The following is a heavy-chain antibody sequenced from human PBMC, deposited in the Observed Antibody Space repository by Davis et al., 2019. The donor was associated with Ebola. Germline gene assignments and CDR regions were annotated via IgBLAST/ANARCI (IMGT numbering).Heavy chain of an antibody. CDR3: ARDGIGSGSYYYYGMDV. CDR1: GYTFTSYG. D-gene: IGHD3-10*01. J-gene: IGHJ6*02. V-gene: IGHV1-18*01. CDR2: ISAYNGNT. Sequence: AASVKVSCKASGYTFTSYGISWVRQAPGQGFEWMGWISAYNGNTNYAQKLQGRVTMTTDTSTSTAYMELRSLRSDDTAVYYCARDGIGSGSYYYYGMDVWGQGTTVTVSS.